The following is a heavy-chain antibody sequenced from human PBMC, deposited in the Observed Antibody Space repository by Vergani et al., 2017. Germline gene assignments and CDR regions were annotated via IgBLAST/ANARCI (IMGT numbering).Heavy chain of an antibody. Sequence: QVQLVQSGAEVKKPGASVKVSCKASGYTFTSYYMHWVRQAPGQGLEWMGIINPSGGSTSYAQKFQGRVTMTRDTSTSTVYMELRSLRAKDTAVYYCARDRLLRYYFDYWGQGTLVTVSS. D-gene: IGHD4-23*01. CDR3: ARDRLLRYYFDY. J-gene: IGHJ4*02. CDR1: GYTFTSYY. V-gene: IGHV1-46*01. CDR2: INPSGGST.